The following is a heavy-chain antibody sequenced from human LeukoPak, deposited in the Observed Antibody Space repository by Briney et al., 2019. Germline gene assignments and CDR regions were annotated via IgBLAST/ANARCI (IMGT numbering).Heavy chain of an antibody. CDR1: GFTFSSYA. D-gene: IGHD2-2*01. CDR2: MSSSGGST. V-gene: IGHV3-23*01. Sequence: GGSLRLSCAASGFTFSSYAMSWVRQAPGKGLERVSAMSSSGGSTYYADSVKGRFTISRDNSKNMLYLQMNSLRAEDTAVYYCAKDLGVVPAAILGGFNYYFYGMDVWGQGTTVTVSS. J-gene: IGHJ6*02. CDR3: AKDLGVVPAAILGGFNYYFYGMDV.